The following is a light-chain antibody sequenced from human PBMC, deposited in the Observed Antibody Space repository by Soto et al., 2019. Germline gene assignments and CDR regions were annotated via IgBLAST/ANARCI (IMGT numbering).Light chain of an antibody. CDR2: AAS. V-gene: IGKV1-39*01. J-gene: IGKJ1*01. Sequence: DIQMTQSPSSLSASVGDRITITCRASQTVNNYLNWYQHKPGQAPKLLIYAASRLHSGVPARFSGSGSGTHFALTLSSVQPDDFASYFCQQSYDNPGTFGQGTKVDFK. CDR1: QTVNNY. CDR3: QQSYDNPGT.